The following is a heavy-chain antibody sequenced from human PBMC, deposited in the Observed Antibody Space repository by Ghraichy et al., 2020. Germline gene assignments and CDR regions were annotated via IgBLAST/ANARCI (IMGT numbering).Heavy chain of an antibody. CDR3: ARDEADGGIDF. V-gene: IGHV3-48*03. D-gene: IGHD3-16*01. CDR2: IRGTTSAI. J-gene: IGHJ4*02. Sequence: GGSLRLSCAGSGFTFSSYEMNWVRQAPGKGLGWVSYIRGTTSAIYYADSVKGRFTMSRDNAKSSLYLQMNSLRVEDTAVYYCARDEADGGIDFWGRGTLVTVSS. CDR1: GFTFSSYE.